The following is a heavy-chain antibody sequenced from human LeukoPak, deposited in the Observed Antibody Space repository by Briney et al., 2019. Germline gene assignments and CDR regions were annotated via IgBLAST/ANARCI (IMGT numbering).Heavy chain of an antibody. CDR3: IRGRVHLDC. Sequence: GGSLRLSCAASGFTFSSYGMHWVRQAPGKGLEWVAVISYDGSNKYNADSVKGRFTISRDNSKNTLYLQMNSLKTEDTAVYYCIRGRVHLDCWGQGTLVTVSS. CDR2: ISYDGSNK. J-gene: IGHJ4*02. V-gene: IGHV3-30*03. CDR1: GFTFSSYG.